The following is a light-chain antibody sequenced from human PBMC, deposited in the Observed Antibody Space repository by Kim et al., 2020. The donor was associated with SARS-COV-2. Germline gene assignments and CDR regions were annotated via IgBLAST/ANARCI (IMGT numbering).Light chain of an antibody. CDR3: HHRANWPALT. Sequence: EIVLTQSPATLSLSPGDRAILSCRASQNIDRYLAWYQQRPGQAPRLLIYEVFYRGAGVPARFSGNGSETDFTLTITSLEPDDFAVYYCHHRANWPALTFGGGTKVDIK. CDR2: EVF. V-gene: IGKV3-11*01. CDR1: QNIDRY. J-gene: IGKJ4*01.